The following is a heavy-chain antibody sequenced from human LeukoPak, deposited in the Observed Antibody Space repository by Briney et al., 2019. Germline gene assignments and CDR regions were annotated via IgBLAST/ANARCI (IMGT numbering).Heavy chain of an antibody. CDR3: ARGRSGLGY. CDR1: GGSISSGGYY. J-gene: IGHJ4*02. V-gene: IGHV4-30-2*01. Sequence: PSETLSLTCTVSGGSISSGGYYWSWIRQPPGKGLEWIGYIYHSGSTYYNPSLKSRVTISVDRSKNQFSLKLSSATAADTAVYYCARGRSGLGYWGQGPLVTVSS. CDR2: IYHSGST. D-gene: IGHD7-27*01.